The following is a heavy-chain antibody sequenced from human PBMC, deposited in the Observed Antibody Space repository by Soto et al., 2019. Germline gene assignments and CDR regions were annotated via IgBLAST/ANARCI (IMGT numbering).Heavy chain of an antibody. V-gene: IGHV3-21*01. D-gene: IGHD6-19*01. CDR1: GFTFRSYS. CDR2: ISDTSSSK. J-gene: IGHJ4*02. CDR3: ARERGSWYYFDF. Sequence: GGSLRLSCAASGFTFRSYSMNWVRQAPGKGLEWVSSISDTSSSKYYADSIKGRFTISRDNAKNSLFLQMNSLRAEDTAVYFCARERGSWYYFDFWGQGTLVTVSS.